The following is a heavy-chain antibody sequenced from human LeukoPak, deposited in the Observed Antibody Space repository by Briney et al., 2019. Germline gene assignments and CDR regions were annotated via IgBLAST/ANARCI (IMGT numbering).Heavy chain of an antibody. Sequence: SETLSLTCTVSGGSISSSSYYWGWIRQPPGKGLEWIGSIYYSGSTYYNPSLKSRVTISVDTSKNQFSLKLSSVTAADTAVYYCARGADYELYYFDYWGQGTLVTVSS. J-gene: IGHJ4*02. CDR1: GGSISSSSYY. CDR2: IYYSGST. CDR3: ARGADYELYYFDY. V-gene: IGHV4-39*01. D-gene: IGHD4-17*01.